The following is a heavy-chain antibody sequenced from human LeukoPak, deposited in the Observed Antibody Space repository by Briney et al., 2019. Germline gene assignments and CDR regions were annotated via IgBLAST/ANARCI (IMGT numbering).Heavy chain of an antibody. CDR2: IYYNGST. CDR3: ARHPSGSFFLDY. Sequence: SETLSLTCTVSGGSISSYYWSWIRQPPGKGLERIGYIYYNGSTNYNPSLKSRVTISVDTSKNQFSLKLSSVTAADTAVYYCARHPSGSFFLDYWGQGTLVTVSS. J-gene: IGHJ4*02. CDR1: GGSISSYY. V-gene: IGHV4-59*08. D-gene: IGHD1-26*01.